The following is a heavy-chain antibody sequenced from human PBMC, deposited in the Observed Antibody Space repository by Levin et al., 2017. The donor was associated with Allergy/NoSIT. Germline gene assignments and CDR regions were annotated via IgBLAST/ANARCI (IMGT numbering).Heavy chain of an antibody. CDR1: GFMFNSYG. CDR2: ISYNGGKK. Sequence: LSLTCAASGFMFNSYGMHWVRQAPGKGLEWVAVISYNGGKKFYADSAKGRFTISRDNSRNTLSLEMSSLRVEDTAIYYCAKDRPLDGSGWYTSLDYWGQGTLVTVSS. J-gene: IGHJ4*02. CDR3: AKDRPLDGSGWYTSLDY. D-gene: IGHD6-19*01. V-gene: IGHV3-30*18.